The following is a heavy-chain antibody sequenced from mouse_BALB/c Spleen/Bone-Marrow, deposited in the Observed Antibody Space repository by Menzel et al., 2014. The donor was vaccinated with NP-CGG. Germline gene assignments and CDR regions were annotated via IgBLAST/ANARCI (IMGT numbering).Heavy chain of an antibody. CDR3: ARGGNWDDFDV. D-gene: IGHD4-1*01. CDR1: GFTFSSFG. Sequence: EVKVVESGGGLVPPGGSRKLSCAASGFTFSSFGMHWVRQAPEKGLEWVAYISSGSTAICYADTVKGRFTISRDNPKNTLFLQMTSLRSEDTAMYYCARGGNWDDFDVWGAGTTVTVSS. CDR2: ISSGSTAI. V-gene: IGHV5-17*02. J-gene: IGHJ1*01.